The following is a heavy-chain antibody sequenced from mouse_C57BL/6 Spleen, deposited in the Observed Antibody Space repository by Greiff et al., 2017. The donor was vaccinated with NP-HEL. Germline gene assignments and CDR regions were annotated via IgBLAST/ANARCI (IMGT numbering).Heavy chain of an antibody. CDR1: GFTFSDYY. V-gene: IGHV5-16*01. J-gene: IGHJ2*01. CDR2: INYDGSST. D-gene: IGHD2-5*01. Sequence: KLVESEGGLVQPGSSMKLSCTASGFTFSDYYMAWVRQVPEKGLEWVANINYDGSSTYYLDSLKSRFIISRDNAKNTLYLQMSSLKSEDTATYYCARVYSKRSYYFDYWGQGTTLTVSS. CDR3: ARVYSKRSYYFDY.